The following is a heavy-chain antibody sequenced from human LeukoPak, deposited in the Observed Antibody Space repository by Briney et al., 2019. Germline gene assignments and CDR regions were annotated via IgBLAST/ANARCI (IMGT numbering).Heavy chain of an antibody. CDR3: ASLSLSLLPHPIDY. Sequence: SGGSLRLSCAASGFTVSSYSMNWVRQAPGEGRGWVSYISSSSSTIYYADSVKGRFTISRDNAKNSLYLQMNSLRAEDTAVYYCASLSLSLLPHPIDYWGQGTLVTVSS. J-gene: IGHJ4*02. CDR2: ISSSSSTI. CDR1: GFTVSSYS. V-gene: IGHV3-48*04.